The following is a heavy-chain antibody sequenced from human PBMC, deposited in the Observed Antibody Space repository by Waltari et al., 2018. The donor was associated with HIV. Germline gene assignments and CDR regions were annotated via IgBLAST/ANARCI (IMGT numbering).Heavy chain of an antibody. D-gene: IGHD3-22*01. CDR2: ISAYNGNT. CDR3: ARLTHYYDTSGPDYYYYGMDV. J-gene: IGHJ6*02. CDR1: GNTFTRTG. V-gene: IGHV1-18*01. Sequence: QVQLVQSGAEVKKPGASVKVSCKASGNTFTRTGISWVRLAPGQGLEWMGWISAYNGNTNYEQKLQGRVSMTKETSTSTAYMELRSLRSDDTAVYYCARLTHYYDTSGPDYYYYGMDVWGQGTTVTVSS.